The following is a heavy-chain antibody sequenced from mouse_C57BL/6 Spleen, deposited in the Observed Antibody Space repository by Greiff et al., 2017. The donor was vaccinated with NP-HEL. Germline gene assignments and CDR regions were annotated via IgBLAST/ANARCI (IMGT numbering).Heavy chain of an antibody. CDR3: ARRGIWVDY. CDR2: INPSSGGT. Sequence: VQLQQSGPELVKPGASVKISCKASGYSFTGYYMNWVKQSPEKSLEWIGEINPSSGGTTYNQKFKAKATLTVDKSSSTAYMQLKSLTSEDSAVYYCARRGIWVDYWGQGTTLTVSS. V-gene: IGHV1-42*01. J-gene: IGHJ2*01. CDR1: GYSFTGYY.